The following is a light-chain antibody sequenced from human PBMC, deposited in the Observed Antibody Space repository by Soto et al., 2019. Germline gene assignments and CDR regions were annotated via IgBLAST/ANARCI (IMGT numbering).Light chain of an antibody. V-gene: IGLV2-14*01. CDR2: EVS. CDR3: SSYTSSSTLYV. Sequence: HSVLTQPASVSGSPGQSITISCTGTSSDVGGYNYVSWYQQHPGKAPKLIIYEVSNRPSGVSNRFSGSKSGDTASLTISGLHAEDEADYYCSSYTSSSTLYVFGTGTKLTVL. CDR1: SSDVGGYNY. J-gene: IGLJ1*01.